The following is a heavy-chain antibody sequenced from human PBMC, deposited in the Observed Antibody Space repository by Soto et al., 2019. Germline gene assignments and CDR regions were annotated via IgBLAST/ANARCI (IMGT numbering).Heavy chain of an antibody. CDR1: GFTFSSYW. V-gene: IGHV3-74*01. CDR3: ARDLGRDDSSSWCRYYYYGLDV. Sequence: GGSLILSCAASGFTFSSYWMHWVRQAPGKGLVWVSRINSDGSSTSYADSVKGRFTISRDNAKNTLYLQMNSLRAEDTAVYYCARDLGRDDSSSWCRYYYYGLDVWGQGTKVTFSS. CDR2: INSDGSST. J-gene: IGHJ6*02. D-gene: IGHD6-13*01.